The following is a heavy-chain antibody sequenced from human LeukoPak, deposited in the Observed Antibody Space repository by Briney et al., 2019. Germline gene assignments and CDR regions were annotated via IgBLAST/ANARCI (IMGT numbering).Heavy chain of an antibody. J-gene: IGHJ4*02. V-gene: IGHV4-59*01. D-gene: IGHD6-13*01. CDR2: VSYTGTT. CDR1: GGSISSYY. Sequence: SETLSLTCSVSGGSISSYYWSWIRQPPGRGQEWIGYVSYTGTTNYNSSLKSRVTISLDRSKNQFSLKLSSVTAADTAVYYCAREAYSSSFFYFDYWGQGTLVTVSS. CDR3: AREAYSSSFFYFDY.